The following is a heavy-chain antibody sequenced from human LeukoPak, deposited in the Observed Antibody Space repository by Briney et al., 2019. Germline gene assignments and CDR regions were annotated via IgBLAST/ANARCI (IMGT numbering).Heavy chain of an antibody. D-gene: IGHD2-15*01. V-gene: IGHV3-64*01. Sequence: GGSLRLSCAASGFTFSSYAMHWVRQAPGKGLEYVSAISSNGGSTYYANSVKGRFTISRDNSKNTLSLQMNGLRVEDTAVYYCAKVMPPGRIRFYSYYMDVWGKGTTVTVS. J-gene: IGHJ6*03. CDR3: AKVMPPGRIRFYSYYMDV. CDR1: GFTFSSYA. CDR2: ISSNGGST.